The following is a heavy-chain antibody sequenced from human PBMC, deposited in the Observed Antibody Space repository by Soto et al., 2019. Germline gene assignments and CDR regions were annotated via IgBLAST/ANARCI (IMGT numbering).Heavy chain of an antibody. Sequence: PGGSLRLSCAASGFTFSNYAMSWVRQAPGKGLEWVSTILGSGYSTYGGGFTTYYADSLKGRFTSSRDNSKNTLYLQMNSLRAEDTAVYYCAKNLDTTSHWGQGTLVTVSS. CDR1: GFTFSNYA. J-gene: IGHJ4*02. V-gene: IGHV3-23*05. D-gene: IGHD5-18*01. CDR2: ILGSGYSTYGGGFTT. CDR3: AKNLDTTSH.